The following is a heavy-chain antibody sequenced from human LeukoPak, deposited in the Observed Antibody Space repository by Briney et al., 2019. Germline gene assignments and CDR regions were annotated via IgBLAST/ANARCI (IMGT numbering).Heavy chain of an antibody. CDR2: IWYDGSNK. J-gene: IGHJ4*02. D-gene: IGHD5-24*01. CDR3: AKEMATSVFDY. V-gene: IGHV3-30*02. Sequence: GGSLRLSCAASGFTFSNYGMHWVRQAPGKGLEWVTFIWYDGSNKYYADSVKGRFTISRDNSKNTLCLQMNSLRAEDTAVYYCAKEMATSVFDYWGQGTLVTVSS. CDR1: GFTFSNYG.